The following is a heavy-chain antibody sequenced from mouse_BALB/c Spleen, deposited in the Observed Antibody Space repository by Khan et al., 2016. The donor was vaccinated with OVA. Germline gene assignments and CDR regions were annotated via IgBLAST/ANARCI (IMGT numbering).Heavy chain of an antibody. CDR3: TRDGNYSHWYFDV. Sequence: EVELVESGGGLVRPGGSLKLSCAASGFSFTSYTMSWVRQTPEKRLEWVATISSGRTYTYYPDSVKGRFTLSRDNAKNTLYLQMSSLKSEDTAMYYCTRDGNYSHWYFDVWGAGTTVTVSS. D-gene: IGHD2-1*01. CDR1: GFSFTSYT. J-gene: IGHJ1*01. CDR2: ISSGRTYT. V-gene: IGHV5-6-4*01.